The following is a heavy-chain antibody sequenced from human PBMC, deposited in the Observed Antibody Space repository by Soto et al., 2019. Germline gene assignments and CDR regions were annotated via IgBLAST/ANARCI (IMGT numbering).Heavy chain of an antibody. CDR3: ARRAFLQSNEAFFDY. D-gene: IGHD2-8*01. J-gene: IGHJ4*02. CDR1: GGSISSGGYY. Sequence: PSETLSLTCTVSGGSISSGGYYWSWIRQHPGKGLEWIGYIYYSGSTYYNPSLKSRVTISVDTSKNQFSLKLSSVTAADTALYYCARRAFLQSNEAFFDYWGQGTLVTVSS. CDR2: IYYSGST. V-gene: IGHV4-31*03.